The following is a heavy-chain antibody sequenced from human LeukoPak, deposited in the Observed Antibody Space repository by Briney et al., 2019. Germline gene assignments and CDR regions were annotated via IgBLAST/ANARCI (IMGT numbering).Heavy chain of an antibody. CDR3: ARVTDPRYNYFDH. CDR2: IYASGSI. Sequence: PSETLSLTCTVSGGSISSYYWSWIRQPAGKGLEWIGRIYASGSINYNPSLKRRVTMSVDTSKNQLSLKLTSVTAADTAVYYCARVTDPRYNYFDHWGQGTLVTVSS. D-gene: IGHD2-21*02. CDR1: GGSISSYY. V-gene: IGHV4-4*07. J-gene: IGHJ5*02.